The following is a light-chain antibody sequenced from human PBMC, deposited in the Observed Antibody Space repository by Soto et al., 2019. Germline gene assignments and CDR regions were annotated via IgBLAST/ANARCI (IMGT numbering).Light chain of an antibody. CDR2: DAS. J-gene: IGKJ1*01. V-gene: IGKV1-5*01. CDR3: QQYNSYTGT. Sequence: DIQMTQSPSTLSASVGDRVTITCRASQSISSWLAWYQQKPGKAPKLLIYDASSLESGVPSRCSGSGSGTEFTLTISSLQPDDFATYYCQQYNSYTGTVGQGTKVEIK. CDR1: QSISSW.